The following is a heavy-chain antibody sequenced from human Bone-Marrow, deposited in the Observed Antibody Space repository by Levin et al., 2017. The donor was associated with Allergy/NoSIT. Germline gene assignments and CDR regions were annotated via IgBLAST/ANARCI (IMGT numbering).Heavy chain of an antibody. V-gene: IGHV1-8*01. CDR2: MNPNSGNT. D-gene: IGHD2-2*01. CDR1: GYTFTSYD. Sequence: AASVKVSCKASGYTFTSYDINWVRQATGQGLEWMGWMNPNSGNTGYAQKFQGRVTMTRNTSISTAYMELSSLRSEDTAVYYCARHCSSTSCYPAYGMDVWGQGTTVTVSS. CDR3: ARHCSSTSCYPAYGMDV. J-gene: IGHJ6*02.